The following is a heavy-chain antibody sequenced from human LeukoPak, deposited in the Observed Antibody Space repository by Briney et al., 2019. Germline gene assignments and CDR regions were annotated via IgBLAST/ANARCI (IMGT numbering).Heavy chain of an antibody. V-gene: IGHV4-34*01. J-gene: IGHJ4*02. CDR2: INHSGST. D-gene: IGHD3-22*01. CDR1: GGSFSGYY. CDR3: ARAIYYDSSGFDY. Sequence: KPSETLSLTCAVYGGSFSGYYWSWIRQPPGKGLEWIGEINHSGSTNYNPSLKSRVTMSVDTSKNQFSLKLSSVTAADTAVYYCARAIYYDSSGFDYWGQGTLVTVSS.